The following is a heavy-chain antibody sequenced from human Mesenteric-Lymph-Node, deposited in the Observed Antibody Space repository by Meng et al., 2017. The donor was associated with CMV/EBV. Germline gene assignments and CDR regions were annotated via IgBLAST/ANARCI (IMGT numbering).Heavy chain of an antibody. Sequence: VVLVKSGGGLGRPGGSLRLSCAASGFNIRDKYMSWVRQAPGKGLEWVCIIYRGDNTYYIDSVKDRFTVSRDNSKNTMYLQMNSLRVEDTAVYYCTGDSVSNPNLDYWGQGTLVTVSS. D-gene: IGHD3-10*01. V-gene: IGHV3-66*01. J-gene: IGHJ4*02. CDR3: TGDSVSNPNLDY. CDR1: GFNIRDKY. CDR2: IYRGDNT.